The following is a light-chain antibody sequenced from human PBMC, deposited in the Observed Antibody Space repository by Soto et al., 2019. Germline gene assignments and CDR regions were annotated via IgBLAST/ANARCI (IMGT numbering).Light chain of an antibody. CDR1: SPNIGSNG. J-gene: IGLJ3*02. CDR3: ATWDDGLNALG. Sequence: QSVLTQPPSASGTPGQTVTISCSGSSPNIGSNGVHWFQQLPGTAPKLLTSTNNPRFFGSKSGTSASLAISGLQSEDEATYYCATWDDGLNALGFGGGTKLTVL. V-gene: IGLV1-44*01. CDR2: TNN.